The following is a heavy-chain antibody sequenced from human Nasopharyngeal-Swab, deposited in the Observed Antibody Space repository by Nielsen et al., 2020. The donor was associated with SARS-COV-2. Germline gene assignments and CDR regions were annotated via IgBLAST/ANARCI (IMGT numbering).Heavy chain of an antibody. CDR2: ISAYNGNT. CDR1: GYTFTSYG. Sequence: AAVKVSCKASGYTFTSYGISWVRQAPGQGLEWMGWISAYNGNTNYAQKLQGRVTMTTDTSTSTAYMELRSLRSDDTAVYYCARDGYCSGGSCSTSYWGQGTLVTVSS. D-gene: IGHD2-15*01. J-gene: IGHJ4*02. CDR3: ARDGYCSGGSCSTSY. V-gene: IGHV1-18*01.